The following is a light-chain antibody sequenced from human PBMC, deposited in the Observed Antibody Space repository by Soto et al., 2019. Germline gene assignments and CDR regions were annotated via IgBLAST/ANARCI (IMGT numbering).Light chain of an antibody. CDR3: NPYNSF. V-gene: IGKV1-5*01. J-gene: IGKJ2*01. CDR2: DAS. Sequence: DVHMTQSPSTLSSSVGDRVTITCRASESIATWLAWYQQKPGKAPKRLIYDASRLEKGVPSRFSGGGSGTEFTLTLRGLQPDDFAIYYCNPYNSFFGQGTKLEI. CDR1: ESIATW.